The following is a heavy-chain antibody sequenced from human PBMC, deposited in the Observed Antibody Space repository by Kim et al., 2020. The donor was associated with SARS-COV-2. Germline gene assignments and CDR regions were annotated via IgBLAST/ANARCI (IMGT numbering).Heavy chain of an antibody. CDR2: IKQDGSVN. CDR1: GFTFSSYW. D-gene: IGHD6-19*01. J-gene: IGHJ4*02. CDR3: ARDIQQLLAPLDY. Sequence: GGSLRLSCAASGFTFSSYWMSWVRQAPGKGLEWVANIKQDGSVNYYVDPVKGRFTISRDHAKNSLYLQMNSLRAEDTAVYYCARDIQQLLAPLDYWGQGTLVTVSS. V-gene: IGHV3-7*01.